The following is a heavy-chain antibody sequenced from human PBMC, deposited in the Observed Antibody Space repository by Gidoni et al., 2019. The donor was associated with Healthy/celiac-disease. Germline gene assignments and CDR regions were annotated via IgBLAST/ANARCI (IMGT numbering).Heavy chain of an antibody. CDR1: GFTFSSYG. Sequence: QVQLVESGGGVVPPGWSLILSCAASGFTFSSYGMHWVPQAPGKGLEWVAVISYDGSNKYYADSVKGRFTISRDNSKNTLYLQMNSRRAEDTAVYYCAKSGRSGYAFDIWGQGTMVTVSS. V-gene: IGHV3-30*18. CDR2: ISYDGSNK. J-gene: IGHJ3*02. CDR3: AKSGRSGYAFDI. D-gene: IGHD6-25*01.